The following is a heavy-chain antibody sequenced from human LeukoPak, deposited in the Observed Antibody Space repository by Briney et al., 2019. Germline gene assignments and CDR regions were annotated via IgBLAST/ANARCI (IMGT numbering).Heavy chain of an antibody. D-gene: IGHD5-24*01. CDR2: ISHSGST. V-gene: IGHV4-38-2*02. CDR1: GSSISSSYY. Sequence: SETLSLTCTVSGSSISSSYYGAWIRQPPGKGLEWIATISHSGSTYYNPSLKSRVTISADTSQDQHSLRLNSVTVADTAVYYCARVNTVMATFDYWGQGTPVTVSS. CDR3: ARVNTVMATFDY. J-gene: IGHJ4*02.